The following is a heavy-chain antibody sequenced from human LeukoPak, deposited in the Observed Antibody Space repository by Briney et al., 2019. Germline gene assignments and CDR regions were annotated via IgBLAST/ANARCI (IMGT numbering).Heavy chain of an antibody. CDR1: GFTLSDYY. J-gene: IGHJ6*03. CDR3: ARDYSSSWYQSYYYYYYMDV. D-gene: IGHD6-13*01. CDR2: ISSSGSTI. Sequence: PGGSLRLSCAASGFTLSDYYMSWIRQAPGKGLEWVSYISSSGSTIYYADSVKGRFTISRDNAKNSLYLQMNSLRAEDTAVYYCARDYSSSWYQSYYYYYYMDVWGKGTTVTVSS. V-gene: IGHV3-11*04.